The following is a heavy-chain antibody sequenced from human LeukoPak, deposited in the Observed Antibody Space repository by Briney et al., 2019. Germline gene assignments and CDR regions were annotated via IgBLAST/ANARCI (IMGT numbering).Heavy chain of an antibody. CDR3: AKDLTGMVRGEGAFDY. Sequence: GGSLRLSCAASGFTFSSYGMHWVRQAPGKGLEWVAVISYDGSNKYYADSVKGRFTISRDNSKNTLYLQMNGLRAEDTAVYYCAKDLTGMVRGEGAFDYWGQGTLVTVSS. CDR1: GFTFSSYG. V-gene: IGHV3-30*18. CDR2: ISYDGSNK. J-gene: IGHJ4*02. D-gene: IGHD3-10*01.